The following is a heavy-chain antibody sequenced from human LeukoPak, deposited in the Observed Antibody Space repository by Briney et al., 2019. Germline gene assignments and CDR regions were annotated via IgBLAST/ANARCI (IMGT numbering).Heavy chain of an antibody. Sequence: SVKVSCKASGGTFSSYAISWVRQAPGQGLEWMGGIIPIFGTANYAQKFQGRVTITADESTSTAYMELSSLRSEDTAVYYCASQGVLLWFGELLKPPPYYYGMDVWGKGTTVTVSS. J-gene: IGHJ6*04. CDR1: GGTFSSYA. D-gene: IGHD3-10*01. CDR3: ASQGVLLWFGELLKPPPYYYGMDV. V-gene: IGHV1-69*13. CDR2: IIPIFGTA.